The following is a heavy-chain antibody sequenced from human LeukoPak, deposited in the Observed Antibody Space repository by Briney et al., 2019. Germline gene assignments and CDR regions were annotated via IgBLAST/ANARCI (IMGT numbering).Heavy chain of an antibody. D-gene: IGHD3-10*01. CDR2: KHHSGST. J-gene: IGHJ4*02. CDR1: GYSVRSGYY. CDR3: ARVYPMVRQYIDY. Sequence: PSETLSLTCSVSGYSVRSGYYWGWIRQSPGKDLEWIGTKHHSGSTHYNPSLKSRVIISVDTSKNQFSLKLSSVTAADTAVYYCARVYPMVRQYIDYWGQGTLVTVSS. V-gene: IGHV4-38-2*02.